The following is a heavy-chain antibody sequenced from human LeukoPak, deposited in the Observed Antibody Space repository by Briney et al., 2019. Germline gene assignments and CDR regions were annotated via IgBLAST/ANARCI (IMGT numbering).Heavy chain of an antibody. J-gene: IGHJ6*03. CDR1: GFTFSSYG. CDR2: IRYDGSNK. CDR3: AKDRDPIFYYMDV. Sequence: GGSLRLSCAASGFTFSSYGMHWVRQAPGKGLEWVAFIRYDGSNKYYADSVKGRFTISKDNSKNTLYLQMNSLRAEDTAVYYCAKDRDPIFYYMDVWGKGATVTVSS. D-gene: IGHD2-21*01. V-gene: IGHV3-30*02.